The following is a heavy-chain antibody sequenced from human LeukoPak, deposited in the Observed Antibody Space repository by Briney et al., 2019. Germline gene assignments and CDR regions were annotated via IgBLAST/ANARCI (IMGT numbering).Heavy chain of an antibody. J-gene: IGHJ4*02. CDR1: GGSFSGYY. CDR2: INHSGST. CDR3: ARLDGSGSYPKIDY. D-gene: IGHD3-10*01. V-gene: IGHV4-34*01. Sequence: SETLSLTCAVYGGSFSGYYWSWIRQPTGKGLEWIGEINHSGSTNYNPSLKSRVTISVDTSKNQFSLKLSSVTAADTAVYYCARLDGSGSYPKIDYWGQGTLVTVSS.